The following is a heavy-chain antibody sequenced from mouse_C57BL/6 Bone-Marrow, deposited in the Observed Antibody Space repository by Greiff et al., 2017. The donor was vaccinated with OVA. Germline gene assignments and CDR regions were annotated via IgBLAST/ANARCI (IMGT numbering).Heavy chain of an antibody. Sequence: EVKLMESGGGLVKPGGSLKLSCAASGFTFSDYGMHWVRQAPEKGLEWVAYISSGSSTIYYADPVKGRFTISRDNAKNTLFLQMTSLRSEDTAMYYCARNYGSCFDYWGQGTTLTVSS. CDR3: ARNYGSCFDY. CDR2: ISSGSSTI. CDR1: GFTFSDYG. D-gene: IGHD1-1*01. V-gene: IGHV5-17*01. J-gene: IGHJ2*01.